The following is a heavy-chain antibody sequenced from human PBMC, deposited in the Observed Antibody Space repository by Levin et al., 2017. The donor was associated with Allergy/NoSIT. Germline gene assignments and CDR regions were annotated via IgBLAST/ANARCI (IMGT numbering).Heavy chain of an antibody. CDR3: AKNYDFWSGPFDY. V-gene: IGHV3-23*01. D-gene: IGHD3-3*01. Sequence: GGSLRLSCAASGFTFSNYAMSWVRQTPGKGLEWVSFIRGSGGSTHYADSVKGRFTISRDNSKHMLYLQMNSLGGEDTAVYFCAKNYDFWSGPFDYWGQGTLVTVSS. J-gene: IGHJ4*02. CDR1: GFTFSNYA. CDR2: IRGSGGST.